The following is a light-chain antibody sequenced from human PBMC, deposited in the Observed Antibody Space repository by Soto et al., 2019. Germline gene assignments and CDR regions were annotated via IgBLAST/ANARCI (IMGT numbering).Light chain of an antibody. CDR1: QGISSY. CDR3: LQLLSYPRT. J-gene: IGKJ1*01. V-gene: IGKV1-17*03. CDR2: AAS. Sequence: DIQMTQSPSAMSTSVGDRVTITCRASQGISSYLAWFQQKPGKVPKRLIYAASTLQSGVPSRFSGSGSGTEFTLTINSLQPEDFATYYCLQLLSYPRTFGQGTKVEIK.